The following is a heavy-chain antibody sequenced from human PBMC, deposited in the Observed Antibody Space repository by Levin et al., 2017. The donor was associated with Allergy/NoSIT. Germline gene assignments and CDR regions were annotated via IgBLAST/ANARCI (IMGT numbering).Heavy chain of an antibody. V-gene: IGHV3-33*01. J-gene: IGHJ4*02. Sequence: PGGSLRLSCAASGFTLSYYGMNWVRQAPGKGLEWVAILWSDGSKEYYADSVKGRFSISKDNSKNTLYLQMNSLRAEDTAIYFCARVRGACSGGTCYSDYWGQGTLVTVSS. CDR2: LWSDGSKE. D-gene: IGHD2-15*01. CDR3: ARVRGACSGGTCYSDY. CDR1: GFTLSYYG.